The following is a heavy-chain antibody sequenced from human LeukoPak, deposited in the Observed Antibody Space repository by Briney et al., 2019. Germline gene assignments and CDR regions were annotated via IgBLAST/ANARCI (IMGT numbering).Heavy chain of an antibody. D-gene: IGHD1-7*01. J-gene: IGHJ4*02. V-gene: IGHV5-51*01. Sequence: GESLKISCQGSGYSFTTYWIGWVRQMPGKGMEWMGIIYPGDSDTRYSPSFQGQVTISADKSTNTAYLQWSSLKASDTAIYYCARRPQLRSELDYWGQGTLVTVSS. CDR3: ARRPQLRSELDY. CDR2: IYPGDSDT. CDR1: GYSFTTYW.